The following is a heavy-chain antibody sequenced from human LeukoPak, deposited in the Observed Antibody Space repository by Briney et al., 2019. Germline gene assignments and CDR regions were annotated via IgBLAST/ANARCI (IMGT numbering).Heavy chain of an antibody. CDR3: ARDIGEYCSSVSCYASDY. V-gene: IGHV1-2*02. CDR2: INPSSGGT. CDR1: GYTFTGYY. D-gene: IGHD2-2*01. Sequence: ASVKVSCKASGYTFTGYYMHWVRQAPGQGLEWMGWINPSSGGTNYAQKFQGRVTMTRDTSVSTAYMELSRLRSDDTAVYYCARDIGEYCSSVSCYASDYWGQGTLVTVSS. J-gene: IGHJ4*02.